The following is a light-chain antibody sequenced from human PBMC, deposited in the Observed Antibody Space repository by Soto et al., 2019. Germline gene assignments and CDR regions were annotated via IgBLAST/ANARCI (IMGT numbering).Light chain of an antibody. J-gene: IGKJ1*01. CDR1: QTISNW. CDR2: DAS. Sequence: DIQMTQSPSTLSASVGERVTISCRASQTISNWLAWYQQKPGKAPKLLIYDASSLESGVPSRLSGSGSGTEFTLTISSMQPEDFATYYCQKYNSFWTFGQGTKVDIK. V-gene: IGKV1-5*01. CDR3: QKYNSFWT.